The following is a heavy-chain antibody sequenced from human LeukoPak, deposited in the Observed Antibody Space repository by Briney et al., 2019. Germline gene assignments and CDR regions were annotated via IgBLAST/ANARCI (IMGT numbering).Heavy chain of an antibody. CDR3: ARDRRRIQSIFDY. CDR2: ISYDGSNK. Sequence: GGSLRLSCAASGFTFSSYAMRWVRQAPGKGLEWVAVISYDGSNKYYADSVKGRFTISRDNSKNTLYLQMNSLRAEDTAVYYCARDRRRIQSIFDYWGQGTLVTVSS. J-gene: IGHJ4*02. CDR1: GFTFSSYA. V-gene: IGHV3-30-3*01. D-gene: IGHD5-18*01.